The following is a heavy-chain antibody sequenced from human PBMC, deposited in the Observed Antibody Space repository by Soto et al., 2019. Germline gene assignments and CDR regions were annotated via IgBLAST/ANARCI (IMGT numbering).Heavy chain of an antibody. D-gene: IGHD6-19*01. Sequence: EVQLVESGGGLIQPGGSLRLSCAASGVTVSSNYRSWVRQAPGKGLEWVSVIYSGGSTYYADSVKGRFTISSDNSKNTLYLQMNTLRAEDTAVYYCARVEVAGTLSDYWGQGTLVTVSS. V-gene: IGHV3-53*01. CDR2: IYSGGST. CDR1: GVTVSSNY. J-gene: IGHJ4*02. CDR3: ARVEVAGTLSDY.